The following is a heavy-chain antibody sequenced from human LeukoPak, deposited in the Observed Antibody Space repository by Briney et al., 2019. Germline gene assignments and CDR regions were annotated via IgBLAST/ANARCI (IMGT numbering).Heavy chain of an antibody. CDR1: GGPISSYY. J-gene: IGHJ4*02. V-gene: IGHV4-59*01. CDR3: ARGDDILTGMLYY. Sequence: SETLSLTCTVSGGPISSYYWSWIRQPPGKGLEWIGYIYYSGSTNYNPSLKSRVTISVDTSKNQFSLKLSSVAAADTAVYYCARGDDILTGMLYYWGQETLVTVSS. CDR2: IYYSGST. D-gene: IGHD3-9*01.